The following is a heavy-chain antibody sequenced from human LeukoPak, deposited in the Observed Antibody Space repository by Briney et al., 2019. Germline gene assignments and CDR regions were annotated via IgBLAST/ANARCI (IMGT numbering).Heavy chain of an antibody. CDR1: GFAFNTYA. CDR3: ARRGGLHRFDY. V-gene: IGHV3-30*04. D-gene: IGHD5/OR15-5a*01. J-gene: IGHJ4*02. CDR2: ISYDGSDK. Sequence: GGSLRLSCAASGFAFNTYAMHWVRQAPGKGLEWVAVISYDGSDKYYADSVKGRFTISSDNSKNTLYLQMNSLRAEDTAVYYCARRGGLHRFDYWGQGTLVTVSS.